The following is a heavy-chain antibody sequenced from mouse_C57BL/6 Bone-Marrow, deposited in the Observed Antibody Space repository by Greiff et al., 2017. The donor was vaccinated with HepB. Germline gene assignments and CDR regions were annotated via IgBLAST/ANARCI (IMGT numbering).Heavy chain of an antibody. CDR2: IRSKSNNYAT. CDR1: GFSFNTYA. V-gene: IGHV10-1*01. CDR3: VRGTTVPHWYFDV. Sequence: VQLVESGGGLVQPKGSLKLSCAASGFSFNTYAMNWVRQAPGKGLEWVARIRSKSNNYATYYADSVKDRFTISRDDSESMLYLQMNNLKTEDTAMYYCVRGTTVPHWYFDVWGTGTTVTVSS. J-gene: IGHJ1*03. D-gene: IGHD1-1*01.